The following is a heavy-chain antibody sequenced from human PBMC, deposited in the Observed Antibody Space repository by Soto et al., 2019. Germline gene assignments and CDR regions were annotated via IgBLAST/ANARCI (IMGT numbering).Heavy chain of an antibody. Sequence: ASVKVSCKSSGYTFTSYYMHWVRQAPGQGLEWMGIINPSGGSTSYAQKFQGRVTMTRDTSTSTVYMELSSLRSEDTAVYYCARERILGVVQTYYYERMDVWGQGSTVSVFS. D-gene: IGHD3-3*01. CDR3: ARERILGVVQTYYYERMDV. V-gene: IGHV1-46*01. CDR2: INPSGGST. J-gene: IGHJ6*02. CDR1: GYTFTSYY.